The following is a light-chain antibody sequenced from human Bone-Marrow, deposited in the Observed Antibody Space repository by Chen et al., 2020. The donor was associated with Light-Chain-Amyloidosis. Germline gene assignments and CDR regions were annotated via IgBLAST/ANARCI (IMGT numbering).Light chain of an antibody. CDR2: EDD. CDR1: SGSIATNY. J-gene: IGLJ3*02. CDR3: QSYQGSSQGV. V-gene: IGLV6-57*01. Sequence: NFMLTPPPSASESPGKKATTTCTRSSGSIATNYGQWYQQRPGSSPTTVIYEDDQRPSGVPDRFSGSIDRSSNSASLTISGLKTEDEADYYCQSYQGSSQGVFGGGTKLTVL.